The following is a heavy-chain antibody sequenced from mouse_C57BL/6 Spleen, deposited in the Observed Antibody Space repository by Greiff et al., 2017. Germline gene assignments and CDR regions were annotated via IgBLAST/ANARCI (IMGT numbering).Heavy chain of an antibody. J-gene: IGHJ4*01. CDR2: IYPGDGDT. Sequence: QVQLQQSGPELVKPGASVKISCKASGYAFSSSWMNWVQQRPGKGLEWIGRIYPGDGDTYYNGKFKGQATLTADKSSSTAYIQLSSLTSEDSAVYFCARCHYYAMDYWAQGTSVPVPS. CDR3: ARCHYYAMDY. CDR1: GYAFSSSW. V-gene: IGHV1-82*01.